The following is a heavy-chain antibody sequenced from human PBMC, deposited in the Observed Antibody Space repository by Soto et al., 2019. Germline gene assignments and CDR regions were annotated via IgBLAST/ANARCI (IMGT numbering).Heavy chain of an antibody. J-gene: IGHJ4*02. CDR2: ISDSGGTT. CDR1: GFAFSSSA. D-gene: IGHD1-26*01. V-gene: IGHV3-23*01. Sequence: EVQLLESGGGLVQPGGSLRLSCVASGFAFSSSAMSWVRQAPGKGLEWVSTISDSGGTTYYADSVKGRFTISRDNSRNTLYLQMNSLRAEDTAVFYCATDLLLIVGASDYWGQGTLVTVSS. CDR3: ATDLLLIVGASDY.